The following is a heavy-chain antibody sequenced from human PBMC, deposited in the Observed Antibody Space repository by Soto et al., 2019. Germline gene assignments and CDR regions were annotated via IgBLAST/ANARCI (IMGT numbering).Heavy chain of an antibody. Sequence: GASVKVSGKASGGTFIGSSFTWVRQAPGQGLEFMGGIIPFLGTTNYAHKFRGRVTITADESASTAYMELNSLRSDDTAVYLCESHKSTQYRSNWYNYFEPWGQGTLVTVSS. CDR3: ESHKSTQYRSNWYNYFEP. CDR2: IIPFLGTT. J-gene: IGHJ5*02. CDR1: GGTFIGSS. D-gene: IGHD6-13*01. V-gene: IGHV1-69*13.